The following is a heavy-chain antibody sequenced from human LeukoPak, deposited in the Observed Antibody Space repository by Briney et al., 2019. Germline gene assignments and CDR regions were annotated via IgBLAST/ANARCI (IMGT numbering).Heavy chain of an antibody. Sequence: GSVKVSCKASGYTFTSYGISWVRQAPGQGLEWMGWISAYNGNTNYAQKLQGRVTMTTDTSTSTAYMELRSLRSDDTAVYYCARGEYDYYYYYMDVWGKGTTVTISS. CDR1: GYTFTSYG. CDR3: ARGEYDYYYYYMDV. CDR2: ISAYNGNT. V-gene: IGHV1-18*01. D-gene: IGHD2/OR15-2a*01. J-gene: IGHJ6*03.